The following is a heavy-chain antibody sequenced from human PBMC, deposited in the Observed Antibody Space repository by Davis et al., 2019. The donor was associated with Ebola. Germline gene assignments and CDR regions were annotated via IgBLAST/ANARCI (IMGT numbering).Heavy chain of an antibody. Sequence: ASVKVSCKASGYTFTSYAMHWVRQASGQRLEWMGWINAGNGNTKYSQKFQGRVTITRDTSASTAYMELSSLRSEDTAVYYCAREVVQGVISSWYGMDVWGQGTTVTVSS. J-gene: IGHJ6*02. CDR1: GYTFTSYA. CDR2: INAGNGNT. V-gene: IGHV1-3*01. CDR3: AREVVQGVISSWYGMDV. D-gene: IGHD3-10*01.